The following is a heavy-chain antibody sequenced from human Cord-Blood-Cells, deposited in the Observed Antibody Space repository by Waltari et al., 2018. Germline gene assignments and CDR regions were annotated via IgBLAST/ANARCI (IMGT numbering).Heavy chain of an antibody. D-gene: IGHD1-7*01. CDR3: ARDRNSYYYYYYGMDV. CDR1: GYSISSGYY. Sequence: QVQLQESGPGLVKPSETLSLTCTVSGYSISSGYYWGWIRQPPGTGLEWIGSIYHSGSTYYNPSLKSRVTRSVDTSKNQFSLKLSSVTAADTAVYYCARDRNSYYYYYYGMDVWGQGTTVTVSS. J-gene: IGHJ6*02. V-gene: IGHV4-38-2*02. CDR2: IYHSGST.